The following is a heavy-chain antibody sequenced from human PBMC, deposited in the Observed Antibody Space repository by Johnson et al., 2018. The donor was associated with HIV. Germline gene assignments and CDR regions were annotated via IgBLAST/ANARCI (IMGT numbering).Heavy chain of an antibody. J-gene: IGHJ3*02. CDR3: AKPPSMGADAFDI. D-gene: IGHD3-16*01. Sequence: VQLVESGGDLVQPGGSLRLSCVGSGFTFSTNWMHWVRQAPGKGLVWVSRINSDGSRLTYADSVKGRFTISRDNAKNSLYLQMNSLRAEDTAVYYCAKPPSMGADAFDIWGQGTMVTVSS. CDR1: GFTFSTNW. CDR2: INSDGSRL. V-gene: IGHV3-74*01.